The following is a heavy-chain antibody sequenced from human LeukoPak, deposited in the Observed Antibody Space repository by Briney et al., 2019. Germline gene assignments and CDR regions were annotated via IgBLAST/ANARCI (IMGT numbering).Heavy chain of an antibody. CDR3: ARGGYSSSWSLGMDV. CDR2: IYYSGST. Sequence: SETLSLTCTVSGGSTSSYYWTWIRQTPGKELEWIGYIYYSGSTNYNPSLKSRVSISVDTSRNQLSLMLTSVTAADTAVYYCARGGYSSSWSLGMDVWGQGTTVTVSS. J-gene: IGHJ6*02. CDR1: GGSTSSYY. D-gene: IGHD6-13*01. V-gene: IGHV4-59*12.